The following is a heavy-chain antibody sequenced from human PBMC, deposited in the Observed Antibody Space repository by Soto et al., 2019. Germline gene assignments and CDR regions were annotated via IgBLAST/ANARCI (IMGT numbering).Heavy chain of an antibody. Sequence: GGSLRLSCAASGFTFSSYGMHWVRQAPGKGLEWVAVISYDGSNKYYADSVKGRFTISRDNSKNTLYLQMNSLRAEDTAVYYCAKDQILRYFDWPTFDYWGQGTLVTVS. CDR3: AKDQILRYFDWPTFDY. CDR2: ISYDGSNK. CDR1: GFTFSSYG. J-gene: IGHJ4*02. D-gene: IGHD3-9*01. V-gene: IGHV3-30*18.